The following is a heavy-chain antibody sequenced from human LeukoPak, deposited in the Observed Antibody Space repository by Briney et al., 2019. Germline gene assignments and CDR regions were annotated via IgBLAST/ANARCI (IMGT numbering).Heavy chain of an antibody. Sequence: PGGSLRLSCAASGFTFSSYSMNWVRQAPGKGLEWVSYISSSSSTIYYADSVKGRFTISRDNAKNSLYLQMNSLRAEDTAVYYCARVDPNYYDSSGYFDYWGQGTLVTVSS. CDR1: GFTFSSYS. CDR2: ISSSSSTI. CDR3: ARVDPNYYDSSGYFDY. J-gene: IGHJ4*02. D-gene: IGHD3-22*01. V-gene: IGHV3-48*01.